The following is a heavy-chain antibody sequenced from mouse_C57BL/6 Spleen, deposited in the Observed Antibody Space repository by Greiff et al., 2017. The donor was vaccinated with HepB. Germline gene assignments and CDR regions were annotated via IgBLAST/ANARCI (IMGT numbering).Heavy chain of an antibody. CDR2: ISSGGSYT. CDR1: GFTFSSYG. CDR3: ARRDYGSSPRYFDV. D-gene: IGHD1-1*01. V-gene: IGHV5-6*01. J-gene: IGHJ1*03. Sequence: EVQGVESGGDLVKPGGSLKLSCAASGFTFSSYGMSWVRQTPDKRLEWVATISSGGSYTYYPDSVKGRFTISRDNAKNTLYLQMSSLKSEDTAMYYCARRDYGSSPRYFDVWGTGTTVTVSS.